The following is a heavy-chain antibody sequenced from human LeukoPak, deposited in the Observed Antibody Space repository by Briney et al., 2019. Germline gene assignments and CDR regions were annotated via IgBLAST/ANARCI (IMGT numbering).Heavy chain of an antibody. J-gene: IGHJ4*02. Sequence: TGGSLRLSCAASGFTFSSYAMSWVRRAPGKGLEWVSAISGSGGSTYYADSVKGRFTISRDNSKNTLYLQMNSLRAEDTAVYYCAKSLDMVRGVIILWGQGTLVTVSS. CDR1: GFTFSSYA. V-gene: IGHV3-23*01. D-gene: IGHD3-10*01. CDR2: ISGSGGST. CDR3: AKSLDMVRGVIIL.